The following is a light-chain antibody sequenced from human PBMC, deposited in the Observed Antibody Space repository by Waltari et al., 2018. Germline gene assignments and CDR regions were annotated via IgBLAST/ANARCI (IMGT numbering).Light chain of an antibody. J-gene: IGKJ1*01. CDR1: QGISSR. V-gene: IGKV1-12*01. CDR3: QQVNSFPRT. Sequence: DIQMTQSPSSVSASVGDRVTLTCRARQGISSRLAWYKQKPGKAPKLLIYDASSLHSGVPSRFSGSGSGTDFTLTIRSLQPEDFATYYCQQVNSFPRTFGQGTKVEVK. CDR2: DAS.